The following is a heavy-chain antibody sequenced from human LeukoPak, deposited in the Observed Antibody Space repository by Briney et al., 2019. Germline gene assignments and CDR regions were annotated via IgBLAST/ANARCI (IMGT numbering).Heavy chain of an antibody. Sequence: GGSLRLSCAASGFTFSSHDMHWVRQATGKGLEWVSAIGTAGDTYYPGSVKGRFTISRENAKNSLYLQMNSLRAGDTAVYYCARGRGYNSEHAFDIWGQGTMVTVSS. CDR1: GFTFSSHD. J-gene: IGHJ3*02. V-gene: IGHV3-13*01. D-gene: IGHD5-24*01. CDR3: ARGRGYNSEHAFDI. CDR2: IGTAGDT.